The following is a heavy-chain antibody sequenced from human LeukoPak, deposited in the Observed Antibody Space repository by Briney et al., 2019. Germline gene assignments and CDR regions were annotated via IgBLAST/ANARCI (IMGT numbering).Heavy chain of an antibody. J-gene: IGHJ4*02. D-gene: IGHD3-22*01. CDR1: GGTFSSYA. CDR2: IIPIFGTA. CDR3: ARYYYDSSGYKDDDY. V-gene: IGHV1-69*13. Sequence: GASVKVSCKASGGTFSSYAISWVRQAPGQGLEWMGGIIPIFGTANYAQKFQGRVTITADESTSTAYMELSSLRSEDTAVYYCARYYYDSSGYKDDDYWGQGTLVTVSS.